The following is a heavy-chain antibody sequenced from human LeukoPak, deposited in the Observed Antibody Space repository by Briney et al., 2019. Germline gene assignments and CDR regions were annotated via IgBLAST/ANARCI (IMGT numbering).Heavy chain of an antibody. D-gene: IGHD3-22*01. CDR2: ISAYNGNT. J-gene: IGHJ3*02. CDR1: GYTFTSYG. CDR3: ARYSSGRSDAFDI. Sequence: ASVKVSCKASGYTFTSYGISWVPQAPGRGLEWMGWISAYNGNTNYAQKLQGRVTMTTDTSTSTAYMELRSLRSDDTAVYYCARYSSGRSDAFDIWGQGTMVTVSS. V-gene: IGHV1-18*01.